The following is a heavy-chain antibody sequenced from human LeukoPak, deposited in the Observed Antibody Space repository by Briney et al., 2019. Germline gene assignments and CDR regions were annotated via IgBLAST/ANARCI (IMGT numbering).Heavy chain of an antibody. D-gene: IGHD3-10*01. V-gene: IGHV3-30*02. CDR3: AKDNYGSSVY. Sequence: GGSLRLSCAASGFTFSSYGMHWVRQAPGKGLEWVAFIRYDGSKKYYADSVKGRFTISRDNSKNMLYLQMNSLRAEDTAVYYCAKDNYGSSVYWGQGTLVTVSS. CDR1: GFTFSSYG. J-gene: IGHJ4*02. CDR2: IRYDGSKK.